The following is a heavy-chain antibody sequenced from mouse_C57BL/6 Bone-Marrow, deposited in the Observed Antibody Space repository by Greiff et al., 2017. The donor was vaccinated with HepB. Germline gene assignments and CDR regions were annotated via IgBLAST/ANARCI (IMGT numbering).Heavy chain of an antibody. CDR2: IHPNSGST. Sequence: VQLQQPGAELVKPGASVKLSCKASGYTFTSYWMHWVKQRPGQGLEWIGMIHPNSGSTNYNEKFKSKATLTVDKSSSTAYMQLSSLTSEDSAVYYCARFYYSNYPFDYWGQGATLTVSS. CDR3: ARFYYSNYPFDY. CDR1: GYTFTSYW. J-gene: IGHJ2*01. D-gene: IGHD2-5*01. V-gene: IGHV1-64*01.